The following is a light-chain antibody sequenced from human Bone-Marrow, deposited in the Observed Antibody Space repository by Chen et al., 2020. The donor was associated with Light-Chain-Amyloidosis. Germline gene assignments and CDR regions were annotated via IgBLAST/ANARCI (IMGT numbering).Light chain of an antibody. Sequence: DIQMTQSPSSLSASVGDRVTITCQASEDISKFLNWYQQKPGQAPKLLIYEASILQIGVPSRFSGSGSGTDFTFTICSLQPEDIATYYCQQYDLGFTFGPGTKVDI. J-gene: IGKJ3*01. V-gene: IGKV1-33*01. CDR1: EDISKF. CDR3: QQYDLGFT. CDR2: EAS.